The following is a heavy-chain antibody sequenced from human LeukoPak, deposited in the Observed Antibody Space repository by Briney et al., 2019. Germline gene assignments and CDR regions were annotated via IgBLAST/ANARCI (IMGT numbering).Heavy chain of an antibody. CDR3: ARLFCSGGSCYSNYYYYVMDV. D-gene: IGHD2-15*01. J-gene: IGHJ6*02. CDR2: IYYDGSDE. Sequence: GGSLRLSCAASGLTFSSYGMHWVRQAPGKGLEWVAFIYYDGSDEYYAHSVKGRFTISRDNSKNTLYLQMNSLRAEDTAVYYCARLFCSGGSCYSNYYYYVMDVWGQGTTVSVSS. V-gene: IGHV3-33*01. CDR1: GLTFSSYG.